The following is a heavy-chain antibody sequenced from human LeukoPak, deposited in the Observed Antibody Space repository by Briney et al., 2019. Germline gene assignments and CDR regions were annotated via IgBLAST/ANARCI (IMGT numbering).Heavy chain of an antibody. D-gene: IGHD1-1*01. CDR2: IYYSGSA. CDR3: ARADSTTSFDY. J-gene: IGHJ4*02. V-gene: IGHV4-59*01. CDR1: GGSISSYY. Sequence: SETLSLTCTVSGGSISSYYWSWIRQPPGKGLEWIGYIYYSGSANYNPSLKSRVTVSVDTSKNQFSLKLSSVTAADTAVYYCARADSTTSFDYWGRGTLVTVSS.